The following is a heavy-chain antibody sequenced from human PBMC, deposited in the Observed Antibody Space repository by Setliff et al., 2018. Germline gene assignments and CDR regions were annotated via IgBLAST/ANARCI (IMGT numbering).Heavy chain of an antibody. CDR2: INHRGST. Sequence: PSETLSLTCAVYGDSFSDYYWSWIRQPPGKGLEWIEEINHRGSTNYSPSLRSRVTMSVDPSKKQFVLNLKAVTAADTAVYYCARDRTAYTYGLDVWGQGTTVTVSS. CDR1: GDSFSDYY. D-gene: IGHD3-16*01. J-gene: IGHJ6*02. CDR3: ARDRTAYTYGLDV. V-gene: IGHV4-34*01.